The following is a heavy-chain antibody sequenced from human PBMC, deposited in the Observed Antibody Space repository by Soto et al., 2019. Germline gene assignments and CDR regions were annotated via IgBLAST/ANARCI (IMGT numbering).Heavy chain of an antibody. J-gene: IGHJ5*02. CDR1: EGSRSRGGDC. V-gene: IGHV4-31*03. CDR2: IYYSGST. CDR3: ARGWQTWVDP. D-gene: IGHD2-15*01. Sequence: ARIRSLTCRVAEGSRSRGGDCWRWIRQHPGKGLEWIGYIYYSGSTYYNPSLKSRVTISVDTSKNQFSLKLSSVTAADTAVYYCARGWQTWVDPWGQGTLVTFSS.